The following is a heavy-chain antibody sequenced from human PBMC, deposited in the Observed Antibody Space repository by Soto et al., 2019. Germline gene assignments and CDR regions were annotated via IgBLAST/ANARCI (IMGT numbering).Heavy chain of an antibody. Sequence: EVQLLESGGGLVQPGGSLRLSCAASGFTFTTYAMNWVRQAPGKGLEWVSTVSGSGGSTYHADSVKGRFTVSRDNSKNTLYLQMNSLSTEDTAVYYCAQQPPNAGSTVWGQGTTVTVSS. D-gene: IGHD2-2*01. CDR1: GFTFTTYA. V-gene: IGHV3-23*01. CDR3: AQQPPNAGSTV. J-gene: IGHJ6*02. CDR2: VSGSGGST.